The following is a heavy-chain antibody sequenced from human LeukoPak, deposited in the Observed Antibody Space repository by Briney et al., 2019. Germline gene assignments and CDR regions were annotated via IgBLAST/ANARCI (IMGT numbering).Heavy chain of an antibody. CDR3: ARDGQLPTYYYDSSALNY. Sequence: GGSLRLSCAAAGFTLSNYWMSWVRQAPGKGLEWVANIKQDGSEKYYVDSVKGRFTISRDNAKNSLYLQMNSLRAEDTAVYYCARDGQLPTYYYDSSALNYWGQGTLVTVSS. J-gene: IGHJ4*02. D-gene: IGHD3-22*01. CDR2: IKQDGSEK. V-gene: IGHV3-7*01. CDR1: GFTLSNYW.